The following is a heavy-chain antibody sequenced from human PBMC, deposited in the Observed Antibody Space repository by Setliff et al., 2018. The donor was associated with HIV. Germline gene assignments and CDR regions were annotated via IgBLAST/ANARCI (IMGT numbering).Heavy chain of an antibody. D-gene: IGHD4-4*01. Sequence: SETLSLTCTVSGDSIKSHHWSWIRQPAGKGLEWIAYTDASGDTNYNPSLRGRVIISLDTSNNQFSLNLNSVTAADTAVYYCARQLDYTNGRYFDYWGPGTLVTVSS. V-gene: IGHV4-4*09. CDR3: ARQLDYTNGRYFDY. J-gene: IGHJ4*02. CDR2: TDASGDT. CDR1: GDSIKSHH.